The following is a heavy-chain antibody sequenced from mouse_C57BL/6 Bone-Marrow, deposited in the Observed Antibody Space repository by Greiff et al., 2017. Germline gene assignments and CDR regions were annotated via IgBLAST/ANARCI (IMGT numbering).Heavy chain of an antibody. D-gene: IGHD2-3*01. Sequence: VQLKQSGPELVKPGASVKISCKASGYTFTDYYMNWVKQSHGKSLEWIGDINPNNGGTSYNQKFKGKATLTVDKSSSTAYMELRSLTSEDSAVDYCVRDGYLYYYAMDYWGQGTSVTVSS. CDR3: VRDGYLYYYAMDY. CDR1: GYTFTDYY. CDR2: INPNNGGT. J-gene: IGHJ4*01. V-gene: IGHV1-26*01.